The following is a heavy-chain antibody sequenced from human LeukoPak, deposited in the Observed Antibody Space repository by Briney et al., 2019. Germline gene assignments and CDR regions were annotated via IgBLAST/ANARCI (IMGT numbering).Heavy chain of an antibody. CDR3: ARHNSYYDFWSGYYYYMDV. CDR2: IYHSGST. J-gene: IGHJ6*03. CDR1: GGSISSYY. D-gene: IGHD3-3*01. Sequence: PSETLSLTCTVSGGSISSYYWSWIRQPPGKGLEWIGYIYHSGSTYYNPSLKSRVTISVDRSKNQFSLKLSSVTAADTAVYYCARHNSYYDFWSGYYYYMDVWGKGTTVTVSS. V-gene: IGHV4-59*04.